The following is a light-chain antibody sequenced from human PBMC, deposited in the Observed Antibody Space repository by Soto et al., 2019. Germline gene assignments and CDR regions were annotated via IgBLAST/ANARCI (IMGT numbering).Light chain of an antibody. J-gene: IGKJ4*01. V-gene: IGKV1-8*01. CDR1: QGISSY. CDR3: QQYYSYPLP. CDR2: PAS. Sequence: AIRMTQSPSSLSASTGDRVTITCRASQGISSYLAWYQQKPGKAPKLLIYPASTLQSGVPSRFSGSGSGTDFTLTISCLQSEDFATYYCQQYYSYPLPFGGGTKVEIK.